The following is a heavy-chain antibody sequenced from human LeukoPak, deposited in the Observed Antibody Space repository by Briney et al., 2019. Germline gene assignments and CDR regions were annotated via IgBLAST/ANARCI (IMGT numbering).Heavy chain of an antibody. Sequence: SETLSLTCTVSGGSISSYYWSWIRQPPGKGLEWIGYIYYSGSTNYNPSLKSRVTMSVDTSKNQFSLKLSSVTAADTAVYYCAREYDSSGYYSHNDYWGQGTLVTVSS. J-gene: IGHJ4*02. D-gene: IGHD3-22*01. CDR1: GGSISSYY. CDR2: IYYSGST. CDR3: AREYDSSGYYSHNDY. V-gene: IGHV4-59*12.